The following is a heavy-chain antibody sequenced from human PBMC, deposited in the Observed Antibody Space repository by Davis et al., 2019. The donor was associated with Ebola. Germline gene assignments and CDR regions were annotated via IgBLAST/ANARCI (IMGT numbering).Heavy chain of an antibody. CDR3: AKEEYYYGSGSYSYYFDY. V-gene: IGHV3-33*06. J-gene: IGHJ4*02. D-gene: IGHD3-10*01. CDR1: GFTFSSYG. Sequence: GESLKISCAASGFTFSSYGMHWVRQAPGKGLEWVAVIWYDGSNKYYADSVKGRFTISRDNSKNTLYLQMNSLRAEDTAVYYCAKEEYYYGSGSYSYYFDYWGQGTLVTVSS. CDR2: IWYDGSNK.